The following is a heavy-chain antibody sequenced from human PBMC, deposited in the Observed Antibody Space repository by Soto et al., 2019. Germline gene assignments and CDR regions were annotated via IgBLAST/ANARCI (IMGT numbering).Heavy chain of an antibody. CDR3: ARSIPDYDFPNDY. CDR2: IDPSDSYT. V-gene: IGHV5-10-1*01. Sequence: GESLKISCKGSGYSFTSYWISWVRQMPGKGLEWMGRIDPSDSYTNYSPSFQGHVTISADKSISTAYLQWSSLKASDTAMYYCARSIPDYDFPNDYWGQGTLVTVSS. CDR1: GYSFTSYW. J-gene: IGHJ4*02. D-gene: IGHD3-3*01.